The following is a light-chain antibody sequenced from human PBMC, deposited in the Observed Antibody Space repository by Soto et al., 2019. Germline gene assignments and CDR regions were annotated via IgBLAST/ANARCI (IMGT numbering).Light chain of an antibody. CDR2: DAS. V-gene: IGKV3-11*01. Sequence: EFVLTQSPATLSLSPGERATLSCRASQSVSSYLAWYQQRPGQAPRLLIYDASNRATGIPARFSGSGSGTDVPLTISSLEPEDFAVYYCQQRSNWPITFGQGTRLEVK. CDR3: QQRSNWPIT. CDR1: QSVSSY. J-gene: IGKJ5*01.